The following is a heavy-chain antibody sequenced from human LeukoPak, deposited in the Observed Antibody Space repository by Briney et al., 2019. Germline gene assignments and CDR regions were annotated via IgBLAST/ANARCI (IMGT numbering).Heavy chain of an antibody. CDR3: ARAYCSSTSCHVDY. D-gene: IGHD2-2*01. V-gene: IGHV1-3*01. CDR2: INSGNGNT. Sequence: ASVKVFCKASGYTFTRYAIHWVRQAPGRRLEWMGWINSGNGNTKYSQKFQDRVTITRGTSASTAYMELSSLRSEDTAVYYCARAYCSSTSCHVDYWGQGTLVTVSS. CDR1: GYTFTRYA. J-gene: IGHJ4*02.